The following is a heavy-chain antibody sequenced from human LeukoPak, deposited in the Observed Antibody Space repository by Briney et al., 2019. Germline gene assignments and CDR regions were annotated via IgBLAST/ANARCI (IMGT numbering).Heavy chain of an antibody. CDR2: INHSGSP. CDR1: GGSLSGHY. D-gene: IGHD5-24*01. CDR3: ASLKGRMTIFFDN. J-gene: IGHJ4*02. Sequence: SETLSLTCAVYGGSLSGHYWTWIRQPPGKGLEWIGEINHSGSPNYNPSLKSRVTISVDTSKNQFSLKLSSVTAADTAVYYCASLKGRMTIFFDNWGQGILVTVSP. V-gene: IGHV4-34*01.